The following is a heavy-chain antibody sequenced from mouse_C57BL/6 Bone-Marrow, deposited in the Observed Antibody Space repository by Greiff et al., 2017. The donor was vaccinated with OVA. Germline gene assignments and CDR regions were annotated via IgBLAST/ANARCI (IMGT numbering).Heavy chain of an antibody. CDR2: INPYNGGT. V-gene: IGHV1-19*01. J-gene: IGHJ3*01. CDR3: ARDDYDWFAY. CDR1: GYTFTDYY. Sequence: EVQVVESGPVLVKPGASVKMSCKASGYTFTDYYMNWVKQSHGKSLEWIGVINPYNGGTSYNQKFKGKATLTVDKSSSTAYMELNSLTSEDSAVYYCARDDYDWFAYWGQGTLVTVSA. D-gene: IGHD2-4*01.